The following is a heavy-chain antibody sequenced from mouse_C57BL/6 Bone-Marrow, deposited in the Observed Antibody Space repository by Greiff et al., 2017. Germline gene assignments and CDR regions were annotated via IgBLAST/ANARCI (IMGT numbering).Heavy chain of an antibody. D-gene: IGHD3-2*02. J-gene: IGHJ4*01. Sequence: EVQLVESEGGLVQPGSSMKLSCTASGFTFSDYYMAWVRQVPEKGLEWVANINYDGSSTYYLDSLKSHFIISRDNAKNILYLQMSSLKSEDTATYYCARDRGSGYPRSAMDYWGKGTSVTVSS. CDR2: INYDGSST. CDR3: ARDRGSGYPRSAMDY. V-gene: IGHV5-16*01. CDR1: GFTFSDYY.